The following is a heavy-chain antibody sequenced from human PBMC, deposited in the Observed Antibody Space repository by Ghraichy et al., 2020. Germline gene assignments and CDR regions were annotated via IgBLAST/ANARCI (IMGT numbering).Heavy chain of an antibody. J-gene: IGHJ3*02. D-gene: IGHD5-24*01. CDR3: ARREDGYNQFDI. CDR2: IIPIFGTA. V-gene: IGHV1-69*13. CDR1: GGTFSSYA. Sequence: SVKVSCKASGGTFSSYAISWVRQAPGQGLEWMGGIIPIFGTANYAQKFQGRVTITADESTSTAYMELSSLRSEDTAVYYCARREDGYNQFDIWGQGTMVTVSS.